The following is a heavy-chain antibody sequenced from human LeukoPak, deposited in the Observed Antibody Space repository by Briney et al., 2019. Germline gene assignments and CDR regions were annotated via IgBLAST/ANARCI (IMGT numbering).Heavy chain of an antibody. CDR2: ISSGATTT. V-gene: IGHV3-48*04. J-gene: IGHJ4*02. D-gene: IGHD1-26*01. CDR3: AKGTVGAKY. Sequence: PGGSLRLSCAASGFTLTSDSMNWFRQAPGKGLEWISYISSGATTTYYADSVKGRFTISRDNAGNSLYLQINSLRVDDTAVYYCAKGTVGAKYWGQGTLVIVSS. CDR1: GFTLTSDS.